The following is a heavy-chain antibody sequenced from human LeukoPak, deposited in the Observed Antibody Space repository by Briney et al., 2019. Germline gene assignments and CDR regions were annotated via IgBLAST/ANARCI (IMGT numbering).Heavy chain of an antibody. D-gene: IGHD1-26*01. CDR2: IYYISNT. J-gene: IGHJ4*02. V-gene: IGHV4-61*08. Sequence: EASETLSLACTLSGDSVAMAGYYWSWIRQPQGGGLEWIGYIYYISNTNYNPSLTSRVTMSVDPSKNQFSLKLNSVTAADTAVYYCARTQSQSGSYRYYFGYWGQGTLVTVSS. CDR1: GDSVAMAGYY. CDR3: ARTQSQSGSYRYYFGY.